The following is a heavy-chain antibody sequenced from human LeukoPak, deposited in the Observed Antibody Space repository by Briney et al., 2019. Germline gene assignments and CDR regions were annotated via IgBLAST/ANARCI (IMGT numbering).Heavy chain of an antibody. CDR2: IIPIFGTA. CDR3: GAAGGVIGQIDY. V-gene: IGHV1-69*13. CDR1: GGTFSSYA. D-gene: IGHD3-16*02. Sequence: ASVKVSCKASGGTFSSYAISWVRQAPGQGLEWMGGIIPIFGTANYAQKFQGRVTITADESTSTAYMELSSLRSEDTAVYYCGAAGGVIGQIDYWGQGTLVTVSS. J-gene: IGHJ4*02.